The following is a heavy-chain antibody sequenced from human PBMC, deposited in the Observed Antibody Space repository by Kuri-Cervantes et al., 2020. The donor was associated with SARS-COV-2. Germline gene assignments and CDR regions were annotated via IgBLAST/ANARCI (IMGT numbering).Heavy chain of an antibody. V-gene: IGHV1-46*01. CDR1: GYTFTSYG. CDR3: YCAPKEGFDS. J-gene: IGHJ4*02. Sequence: ASVKVSCKASGYTFTSYGISWVRQAPGQGLEWMGIINPSGSGTRYPQRFQGRVSMTRDTSTSTVYMELSSLTSEDTTIYYCYCAPKEGFDSWGQGTLVTVSS. CDR2: INPSGSGT. D-gene: IGHD2-21*01.